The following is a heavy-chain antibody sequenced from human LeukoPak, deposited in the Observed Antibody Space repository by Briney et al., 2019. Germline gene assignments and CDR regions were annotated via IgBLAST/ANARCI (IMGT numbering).Heavy chain of an antibody. CDR2: ISHSGST. Sequence: SSETLSLTCAVYGGSFSGYYWSWIRQPPGKGLEWIGEISHSGSTNYNPSLKSRVTISVVTSKNQFSLKLSSVTAADTAVYYCAREKIAAAGPRGYFDYWGQGTLVTVSS. J-gene: IGHJ4*02. V-gene: IGHV4-34*01. CDR3: AREKIAAAGPRGYFDY. CDR1: GGSFSGYY. D-gene: IGHD6-13*01.